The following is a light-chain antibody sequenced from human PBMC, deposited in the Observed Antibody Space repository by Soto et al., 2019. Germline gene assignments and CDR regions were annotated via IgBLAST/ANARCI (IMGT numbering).Light chain of an antibody. Sequence: EIVLTQSPGTLSLSPGERATLSCRASQSVSSSYLAWYQQKPGQAPRLLIYGASSRATGIPDRFSGSGCGTDFTLTISRLEPEDFAVYYCQQYDNSPPYTFGQGTKLEIK. V-gene: IGKV3-20*01. CDR1: QSVSSSY. CDR2: GAS. CDR3: QQYDNSPPYT. J-gene: IGKJ2*01.